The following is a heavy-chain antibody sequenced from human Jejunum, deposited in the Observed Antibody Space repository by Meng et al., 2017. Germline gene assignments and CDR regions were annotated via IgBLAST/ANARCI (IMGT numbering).Heavy chain of an antibody. D-gene: IGHD5-18*01. CDR2: TYYRSKWYS. J-gene: IGHJ4*02. CDR1: GDRVSNNDVA. V-gene: IGHV6-1*01. CDR3: ARGVGGWVGYSFAY. Sequence: QVNRQQPGPGLVRPPNTLPLPSPIPGDRVSNNDVAWNWISRSPSRGLEWLGRTYYRSKWYSDCAESMKSRVTINADTSGTQFSLQLNSVTPVDTAVYYCARGVGGWVGYSFAYWGQGTLVTVSS.